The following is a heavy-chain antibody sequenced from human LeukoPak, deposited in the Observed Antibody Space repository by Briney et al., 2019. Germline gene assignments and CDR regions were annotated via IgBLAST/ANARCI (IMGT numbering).Heavy chain of an antibody. CDR2: TYRDGST. D-gene: IGHD6-13*01. J-gene: IGHJ4*02. CDR3: ARGRSNSWYHFDY. CDR1: GLNVSNNF. V-gene: IGHV3-66*01. Sequence: GGSLRLSCVASGLNVSNNFMSWVRQAPGKGPEWVSVTYRDGSTSYADSVKGRFTISRDTSKNMLHLQINSLRVDDTAFYYCARGRSNSWYHFDYWGEGTLVTVSS.